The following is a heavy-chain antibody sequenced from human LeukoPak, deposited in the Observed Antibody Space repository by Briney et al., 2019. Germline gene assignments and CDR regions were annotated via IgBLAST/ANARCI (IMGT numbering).Heavy chain of an antibody. CDR3: ARGGRGVGAYYFDY. Sequence: PSETLSLTCTVSGGSISSYYWSWIRQPPGKGLEWIGYIYYSGSTNYNPSLKSRVTISVDTSKNQFSLKLSSVTAADTAVYYCARGGRGVGAYYFDYWGQGTLVTVSS. D-gene: IGHD1-26*01. CDR1: GGSISSYY. V-gene: IGHV4-59*01. CDR2: IYYSGST. J-gene: IGHJ4*02.